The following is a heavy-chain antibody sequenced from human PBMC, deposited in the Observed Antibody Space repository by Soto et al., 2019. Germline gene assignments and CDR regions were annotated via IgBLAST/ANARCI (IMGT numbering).Heavy chain of an antibody. Sequence: GGSLRLSCAASGFTFSMYWMHWVRQVPGKGPEWVSRINDDGSSTNYADSVKGRFTISRDNAKNTLYLQMNDLRAEDTAVYYCTRGPRSTSTGTGAFWGQGTLVTVS. J-gene: IGHJ4*02. CDR3: TRGPRSTSTGTGAF. CDR1: GFTFSMYW. V-gene: IGHV3-74*01. CDR2: INDDGSST. D-gene: IGHD1-1*01.